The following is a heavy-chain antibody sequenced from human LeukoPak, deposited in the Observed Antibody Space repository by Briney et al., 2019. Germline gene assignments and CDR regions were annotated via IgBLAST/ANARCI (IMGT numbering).Heavy chain of an antibody. CDR2: LYGGGSA. J-gene: IGHJ4*02. D-gene: IGHD1-14*01. V-gene: IGHV3-66*01. Sequence: GGSLRLSCAASGFTVSSNHMSWVRQAPGKGLEWVSILYGGGSAYYADSVKGRFTISRDNSRNTLFLQMNSLRADDTAVYYCATSSRPNLGDYWGPGTLVTVSS. CDR1: GFTVSSNH. CDR3: ATSSRPNLGDY.